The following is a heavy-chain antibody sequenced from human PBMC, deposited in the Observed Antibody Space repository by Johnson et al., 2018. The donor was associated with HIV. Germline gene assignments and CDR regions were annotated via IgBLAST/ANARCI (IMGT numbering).Heavy chain of an antibody. CDR3: AKRGARYCSGGSCFDAFDI. CDR1: GFTFSSYA. Sequence: QVQLVESGGGVVQPGRSLRLSCAASGFTFSSYAMHWVRQAPGKGLEWVAVIWYDGSNKYYADSVKGRFTISRDNSKNTLYLQMNSLRAEDTAVYYCAKRGARYCSGGSCFDAFDIWGQGTMVTVSS. D-gene: IGHD2-15*01. CDR2: IWYDGSNK. J-gene: IGHJ3*02. V-gene: IGHV3-30*18.